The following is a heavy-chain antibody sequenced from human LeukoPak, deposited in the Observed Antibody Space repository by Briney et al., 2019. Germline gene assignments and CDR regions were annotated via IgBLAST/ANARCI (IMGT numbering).Heavy chain of an antibody. CDR1: GFNFSSYA. Sequence: GGSLRLSCAASGFNFSSYAMSWVRQAPGKGGEWVSAIIGSGGNTYYADSVKGRFTISRDNSKNTLYLQMNSLRAEDTAVYYCAKDEVHCTNGVCINYYMDVWGKGTTVTVSS. D-gene: IGHD2-8*01. CDR3: AKDEVHCTNGVCINYYMDV. CDR2: IIGSGGNT. J-gene: IGHJ6*03. V-gene: IGHV3-23*01.